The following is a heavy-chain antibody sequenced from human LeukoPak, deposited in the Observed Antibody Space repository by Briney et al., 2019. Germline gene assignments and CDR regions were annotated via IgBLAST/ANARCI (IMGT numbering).Heavy chain of an antibody. D-gene: IGHD1-14*01. J-gene: IGHJ4*02. V-gene: IGHV3-30-3*01. CDR1: GFTFSSYA. Sequence: GGSLRLSCAASGFTFSSYAMSWVRQAPGKGLEWVAVISYDGSNKYYADSVKGRFTISRDNSKNTLYLQMNSLRAEDTAVYYCARDGPDSFDYWGQGTLVTVSS. CDR2: ISYDGSNK. CDR3: ARDGPDSFDY.